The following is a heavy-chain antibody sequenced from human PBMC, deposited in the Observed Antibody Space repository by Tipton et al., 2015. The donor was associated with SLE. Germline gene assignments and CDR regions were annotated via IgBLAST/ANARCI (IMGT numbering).Heavy chain of an antibody. CDR3: ARGLFGSGSHAFDI. V-gene: IGHV4-34*01. CDR1: GGSFSGYY. D-gene: IGHD3-10*01. Sequence: TLSLTCAVYGGSFSGYYWSWSRQPPGKGLEWIGEINHSGSTSYNPSLKSRVTISVDTAKNQFSLKLSSVTAADTAVYYCARGLFGSGSHAFDIWGQGTMVTVSS. J-gene: IGHJ3*02. CDR2: INHSGST.